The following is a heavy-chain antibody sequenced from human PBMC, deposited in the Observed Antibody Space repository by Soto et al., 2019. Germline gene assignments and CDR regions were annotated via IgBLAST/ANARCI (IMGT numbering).Heavy chain of an antibody. CDR2: IIPIFGTA. Sequence: QVQLVQSGAEVKKPGSSVKVSCKASGGTFSSYAISWVRQAPGQGLEWMGGIIPIFGTANYAQKFQGRVTITADESTSTAYMELSSLRSEDTAVYYCARRIAAAGTTWDSYYYYGMDVWGQGTTVTVSS. CDR3: ARRIAAAGTTWDSYYYYGMDV. D-gene: IGHD6-13*01. J-gene: IGHJ6*02. V-gene: IGHV1-69*01. CDR1: GGTFSSYA.